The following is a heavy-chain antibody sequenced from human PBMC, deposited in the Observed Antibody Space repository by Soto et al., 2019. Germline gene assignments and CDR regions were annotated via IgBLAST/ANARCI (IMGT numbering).Heavy chain of an antibody. D-gene: IGHD4-17*01. Sequence: QITLKESGPTLVDPTQTLTLTCSLSGFSISTSGVGVGWIRQTPGKALEWLVFIYWDDDKRYSPSLKSRLAITKDTSKNQVVLTMTDMDPVDTGTYYCAHRRDYYGDWNSGQFDYWGQGTLVTVSS. CDR1: GFSISTSGVG. V-gene: IGHV2-5*02. CDR2: IYWDDDK. J-gene: IGHJ4*02. CDR3: AHRRDYYGDWNSGQFDY.